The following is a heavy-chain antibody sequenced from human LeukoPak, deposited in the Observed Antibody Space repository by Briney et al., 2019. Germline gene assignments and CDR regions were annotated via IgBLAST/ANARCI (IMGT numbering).Heavy chain of an antibody. CDR3: AREGRYYYDSSGFDY. D-gene: IGHD3-22*01. J-gene: IGHJ4*02. Sequence: GGSLRLSCAASGFPFSSYDMSWVRQAPGKRLEWVAVISYDGSNKYYADSVKGRFTISRDNSKNTLYLQMNSLRAEDTAVYYCAREGRYYYDSSGFDYWGQGTLVTVSS. CDR1: GFPFSSYD. CDR2: ISYDGSNK. V-gene: IGHV3-30-3*01.